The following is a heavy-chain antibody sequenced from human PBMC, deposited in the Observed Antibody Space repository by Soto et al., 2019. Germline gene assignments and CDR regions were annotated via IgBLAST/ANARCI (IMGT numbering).Heavy chain of an antibody. CDR3: ARLSGDHSAFFSYGMDA. CDR2: ISYDGSNK. J-gene: IGHJ6*02. Sequence: LRLSCAASGFTFSSYGMHWVRQAPGKGLEWVAVISYDGSNKYYADSVKGRFTISRDNSKNTLYLQMNSLRAEDTAVYYCARLSGDHSAFFSYGMDAWGQGTTVTVSS. CDR1: GFTFSSYG. D-gene: IGHD2-21*01. V-gene: IGHV3-30*03.